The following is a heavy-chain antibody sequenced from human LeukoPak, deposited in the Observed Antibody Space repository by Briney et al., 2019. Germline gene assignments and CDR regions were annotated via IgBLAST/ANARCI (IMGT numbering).Heavy chain of an antibody. J-gene: IGHJ3*02. CDR3: AKSPYSGAARGAFDI. CDR2: ISGSGGGT. D-gene: IGHD6-6*01. Sequence: GGSLRLSCAASGFTFSTYAMNWVRQPPGKGLERLPVISGSGGGTYYADSVKGRFTISRDDSKNMLFLQMNSLRAEDTALYYCAKSPYSGAARGAFDIWGQGTMVTVSS. CDR1: GFTFSTYA. V-gene: IGHV3-23*01.